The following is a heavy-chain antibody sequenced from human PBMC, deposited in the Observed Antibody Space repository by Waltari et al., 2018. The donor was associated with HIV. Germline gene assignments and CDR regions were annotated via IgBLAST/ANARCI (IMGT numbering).Heavy chain of an antibody. D-gene: IGHD5-12*01. CDR1: GGSFSGYY. V-gene: IGHV4-34*01. CDR2: INHSGST. Sequence: QVQLQQWGAGLLKPSETLSLTCAVYGGSFSGYYWSWIRQPPGKGLEWIGEINHSGSTNYNPALKSRVTISVDTSENQFSLKLSSVTAADTAVYYCARVPLDGYNPRSDAFDIWGQGTMVTVSS. J-gene: IGHJ3*02. CDR3: ARVPLDGYNPRSDAFDI.